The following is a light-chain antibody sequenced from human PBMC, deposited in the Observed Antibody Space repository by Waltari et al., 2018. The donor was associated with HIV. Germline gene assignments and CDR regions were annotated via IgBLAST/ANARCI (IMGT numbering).Light chain of an antibody. CDR3: SSYAGTDNFV. CDR2: GFN. J-gene: IGLJ1*01. CDR1: SSDVGGYDY. V-gene: IGLV2-8*01. Sequence: QSALTQPPSASGSPGQAVTISCTGTSSDVGGYDYVSWYQQHPGKAPRLIISGFNQLPPGVPDRFAGSKSGSTASRTVSGLRPEDEADYYCSSYAGTDNFVFGTGTTVTVL.